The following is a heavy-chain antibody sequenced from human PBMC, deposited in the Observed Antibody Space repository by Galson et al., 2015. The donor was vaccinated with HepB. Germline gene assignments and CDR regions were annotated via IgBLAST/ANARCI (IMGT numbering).Heavy chain of an antibody. CDR3: ARSDLFDP. Sequence: SLRLSCAASGFTFSTYSMNWVRQAPGKGLEWVSYISSSSGTIYYADSVKGRFTISRDNAKNSLFLQMNSLTAEDTAVYYCARSDLFDPWGQGTLVTVPS. CDR1: GFTFSTYS. J-gene: IGHJ5*02. V-gene: IGHV3-48*01. CDR2: ISSSSGTI.